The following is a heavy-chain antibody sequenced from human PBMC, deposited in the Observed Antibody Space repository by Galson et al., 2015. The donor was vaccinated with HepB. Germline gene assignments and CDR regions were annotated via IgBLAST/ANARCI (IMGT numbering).Heavy chain of an antibody. CDR1: GFTVSSYG. D-gene: IGHD2-2*01. Sequence: SLRLSCAASGFTVSSYGTHWVRQAPGKGLEWVAVISYDGSNKYYADSVKGRFTISRDNSKNTLYLQMNSLRAEDTAVYYCAKDGAGSCSSTSCYFEGYYYGMDVWGQGTTVTVSS. V-gene: IGHV3-30*18. CDR2: ISYDGSNK. J-gene: IGHJ6*02. CDR3: AKDGAGSCSSTSCYFEGYYYGMDV.